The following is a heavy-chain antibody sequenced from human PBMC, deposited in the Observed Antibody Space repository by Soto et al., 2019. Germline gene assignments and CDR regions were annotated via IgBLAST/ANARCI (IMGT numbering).Heavy chain of an antibody. J-gene: IGHJ4*02. CDR2: ISSSSSYI. CDR1: GFTFSSYS. Sequence: GGSLRLSCAASGFTFSSYSMNWVRQAPGKGLEWVSSISSSSSYIYYADSVKGRFTISRDNAKNSLYLQMNSLRADDTAVYYCARDRGYCSGGSCYDGDYWGQGTLVTVSS. D-gene: IGHD2-15*01. V-gene: IGHV3-21*01. CDR3: ARDRGYCSGGSCYDGDY.